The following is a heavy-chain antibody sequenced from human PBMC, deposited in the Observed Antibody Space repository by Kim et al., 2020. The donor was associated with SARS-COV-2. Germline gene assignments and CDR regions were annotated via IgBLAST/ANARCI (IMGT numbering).Heavy chain of an antibody. CDR3: ARQAPRLLWFGALGDF. CDR1: GASIKNSDSY. D-gene: IGHD3-10*01. J-gene: IGHJ4*01. V-gene: IGHV4-39*01. Sequence: SETLSLTCSVSGASIKNSDSYWGWIRQSPGKGLEWIGSFSYSGTTYYKPSLKSRVTISVDTSNNHLSLTMRSATAADTALYYCARQAPRLLWFGALGDF. CDR2: FSYSGTT.